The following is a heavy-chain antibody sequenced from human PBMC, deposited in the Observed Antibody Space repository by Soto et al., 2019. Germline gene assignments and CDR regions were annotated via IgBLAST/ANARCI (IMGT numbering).Heavy chain of an antibody. CDR2: ISNSGGST. Sequence: PGGSLRLSCAASGFTFSSYAMSWVRQAPGKGLEWVSAISNSGGSTYYADSVKGRFTISRDNSKNTLYLQMNSLRAEDTAVYYCAKVGVVVVPAAFYGMDVWGQGNTVTVSS. CDR1: GFTFSSYA. J-gene: IGHJ6*02. CDR3: AKVGVVVVPAAFYGMDV. D-gene: IGHD2-2*01. V-gene: IGHV3-23*01.